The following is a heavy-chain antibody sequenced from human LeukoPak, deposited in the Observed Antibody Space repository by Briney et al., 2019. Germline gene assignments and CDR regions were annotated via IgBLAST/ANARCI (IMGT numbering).Heavy chain of an antibody. V-gene: IGHV4-30-4*01. Sequence: SETLSLTCTVSGVSISSGDYYWSWIRQPPGKGLEWIGHIHYSGYTYYNPSLNSRGSISLDTSKNQFSLKLSSVTAADTAVYYCARDRSTPPASDYFYYMDVWGKGTTVTVSS. CDR3: ARDRSTPPASDYFYYMDV. D-gene: IGHD2-2*01. CDR1: GVSISSGDYY. J-gene: IGHJ6*03. CDR2: IHYSGYT.